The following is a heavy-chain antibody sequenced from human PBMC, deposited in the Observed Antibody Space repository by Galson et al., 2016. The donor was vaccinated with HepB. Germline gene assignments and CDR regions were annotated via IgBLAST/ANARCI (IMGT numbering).Heavy chain of an antibody. Sequence: SLRLSCAASGFSFINAWMSWVRQAPGKGLEWVGRIKSQSAGESTDYAAPLKGRFTISRDDSKNTLYLQIESLKTEDTAIYYCTRPSWTHGRAAWGQGTRVTVSS. D-gene: IGHD6-13*01. V-gene: IGHV3-15*01. CDR1: GFSFINAW. CDR3: TRPSWTHGRAA. CDR2: IKSQSAGEST. J-gene: IGHJ5*02.